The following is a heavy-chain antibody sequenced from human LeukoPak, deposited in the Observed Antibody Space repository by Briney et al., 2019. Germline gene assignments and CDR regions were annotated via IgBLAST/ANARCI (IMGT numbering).Heavy chain of an antibody. D-gene: IGHD2-15*01. CDR1: GGSINTYY. Sequence: SETLSLTCTVSGGSINTYYWSWIRQPPGRGLEWLGYIYYTGSTKYNPSLKSRVTISVDTSKNQFSLRLNSVTTADTAVYYCAREGRHCSGGSCYSDAFDIWGQGTMVTVSS. V-gene: IGHV4-59*01. CDR2: IYYTGST. J-gene: IGHJ3*02. CDR3: AREGRHCSGGSCYSDAFDI.